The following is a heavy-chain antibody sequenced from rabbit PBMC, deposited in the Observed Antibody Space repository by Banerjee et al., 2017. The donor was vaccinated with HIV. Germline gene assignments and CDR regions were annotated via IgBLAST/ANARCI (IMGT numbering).Heavy chain of an antibody. Sequence: QQQLGESGGGLVKPGGTLTLTCTASGSDISSYAISWVRQAPGKGLEYIGYIGSGGTIYYASWVNGRFTISKTSTTVDLKMTSLTAADTATYFCARDLYSTSGGCDLWGQGTLVTVS. J-gene: IGHJ3*01. CDR1: GSDISSYA. D-gene: IGHD1-1*01. CDR2: IGSGGTI. CDR3: ARDLYSTSGGCDL. V-gene: IGHV1S36*01.